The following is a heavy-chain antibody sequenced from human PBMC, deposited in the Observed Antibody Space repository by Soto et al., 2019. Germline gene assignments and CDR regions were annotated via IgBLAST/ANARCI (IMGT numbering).Heavy chain of an antibody. J-gene: IGHJ6*02. Sequence: ASVKVSCKASGFTFTSSAMQWVRQARGQRLEWIGWIVVGSGNTNYAQKFQERVTITRDMSTSTAYMELSSLRSEDTAVYYCARVKDTIFGVVITPYDYYGMDVWG. D-gene: IGHD3-3*01. CDR1: GFTFTSSA. CDR2: IVVGSGNT. V-gene: IGHV1-58*02. CDR3: ARVKDTIFGVVITPYDYYGMDV.